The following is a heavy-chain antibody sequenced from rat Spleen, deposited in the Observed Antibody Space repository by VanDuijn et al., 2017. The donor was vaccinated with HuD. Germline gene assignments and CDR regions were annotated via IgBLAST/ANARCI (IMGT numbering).Heavy chain of an antibody. CDR3: ARGDVYYGYTDYFDY. CDR1: GFIFSDYY. V-gene: IGHV5-29*01. D-gene: IGHD1-6*01. Sequence: EVQVVESDGGLVQPGTSLKLSCAASGFIFSDYYMAWVRQAPTRGLEWVATFSYDGRSTYYRDSVKGRFTISRDNAMSTLYLQMDSLRSEDTATYYCARGDVYYGYTDYFDYWGQGVMVTVSS. J-gene: IGHJ2*01. CDR2: FSYDGRST.